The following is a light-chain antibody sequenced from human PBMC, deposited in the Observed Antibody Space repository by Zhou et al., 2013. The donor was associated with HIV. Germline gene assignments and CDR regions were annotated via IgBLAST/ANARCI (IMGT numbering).Light chain of an antibody. CDR2: GAI. CDR1: QSLTSSY. CDR3: QQYHARPPALT. J-gene: IGKJ4*01. V-gene: IGKV3-15*01. Sequence: EIVLTQSPGTLALSPGERATLSCRASQSLTSSYLAWYQQKPGQSPRLLIYGAITRATGIPARFSGSRSGTEFTLTISSMQSEDSAVYYCQQYHARPPALTFGGGSKVEIK.